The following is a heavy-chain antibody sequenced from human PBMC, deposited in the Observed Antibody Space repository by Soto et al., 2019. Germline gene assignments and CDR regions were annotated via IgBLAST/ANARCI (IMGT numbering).Heavy chain of an antibody. CDR1: GYSIISVYY. CDR2: IYHGGST. J-gene: IGHJ5*02. V-gene: IGHV4-38-2*01. CDR3: ARVGPWVPYYYDSSPYTFENWFDP. Sequence: SETLYLTCALSGYSIISVYYCGWLRQPPGNGLEWIGSIYHGGSTYYNPSLNTRSPLPIEMTNNHVSLIMNSVTAADTAVYYCARVGPWVPYYYDSSPYTFENWFDPWGQGTLVTVSS. D-gene: IGHD3-22*01.